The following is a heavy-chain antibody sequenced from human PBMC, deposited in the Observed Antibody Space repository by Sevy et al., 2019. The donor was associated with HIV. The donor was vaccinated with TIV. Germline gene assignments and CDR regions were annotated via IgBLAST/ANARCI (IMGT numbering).Heavy chain of an antibody. D-gene: IGHD3-10*01. CDR3: AKDISFGELLRYYYYYGMDV. Sequence: GGSLRLSCAASGFTFSSYGMHWVRQAPGKGLEWVAVISYDRSNKYYADSVKGRFTISRDNSKNTLYLQMNSLRAEDTAVYYCAKDISFGELLRYYYYYGMDVWGQGTTVTVSS. J-gene: IGHJ6*02. V-gene: IGHV3-30*18. CDR1: GFTFSSYG. CDR2: ISYDRSNK.